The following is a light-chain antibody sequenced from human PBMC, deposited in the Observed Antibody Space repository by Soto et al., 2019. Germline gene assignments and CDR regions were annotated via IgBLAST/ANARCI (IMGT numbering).Light chain of an antibody. CDR3: QSYDISLNSYV. Sequence: QSVLTQPRSVSGSPGQSVTISCTGTSSDVGGYNYVSWYQQHPGKAPKLMIYDVSKRPSGVPDRFSGSKSGNTASLTISGLQAEDEADYYCQSYDISLNSYVFGTGTKLTVL. V-gene: IGLV2-11*01. CDR1: SSDVGGYNY. J-gene: IGLJ1*01. CDR2: DVS.